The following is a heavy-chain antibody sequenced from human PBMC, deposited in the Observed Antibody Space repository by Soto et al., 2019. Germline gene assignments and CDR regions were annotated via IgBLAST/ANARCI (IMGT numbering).Heavy chain of an antibody. CDR3: ARVGDYGSGSYYNLTYYYGREV. D-gene: IGHD3-10*01. J-gene: IGHJ6*04. CDR1: GFTFSSYS. V-gene: IGHV3-21*01. CDR2: ISSSSSYI. Sequence: PGGSLRLSCAASGFTFSSYSMNWVRQDPGKGLEWVSSISSSSSYIYYADSVKGRFTISRDNAKNSLYLQMKSLRAEDTAVYYCARVGDYGSGSYYNLTYYYGREVWGEGTTVIVSS.